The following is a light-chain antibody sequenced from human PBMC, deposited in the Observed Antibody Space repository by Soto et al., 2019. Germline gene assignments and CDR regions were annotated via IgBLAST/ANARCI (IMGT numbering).Light chain of an antibody. CDR3: CSYTTSNTRQIV. V-gene: IGLV2-14*03. CDR2: DVS. J-gene: IGLJ1*01. CDR1: SSDVGGYNY. Sequence: QSALTQPASVSGSPGQSITISCTGTSSDVGGYNYVSWYQHHPGKAPKIMIYDVSNRPSGVSNRCSGSKSGNTASLTISGLQPEDEADYYCCSYTTSNTRQIVFGTGTKVTVL.